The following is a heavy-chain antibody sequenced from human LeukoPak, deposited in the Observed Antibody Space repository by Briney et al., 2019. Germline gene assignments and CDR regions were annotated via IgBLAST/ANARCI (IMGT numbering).Heavy chain of an antibody. CDR1: GGSISSYY. D-gene: IGHD3-22*01. V-gene: IGHV4-59*01. Sequence: SETLSLTCTVSGGSISSYYWSWIRQPPGKGREWIGYIYYSGSTNYNPSLKSRVTISVDTSKNQFSLKLSSVTAADTAVYYCARDLAPYYDSSGFDYWGQGTLVTVSS. CDR3: ARDLAPYYDSSGFDY. CDR2: IYYSGST. J-gene: IGHJ4*02.